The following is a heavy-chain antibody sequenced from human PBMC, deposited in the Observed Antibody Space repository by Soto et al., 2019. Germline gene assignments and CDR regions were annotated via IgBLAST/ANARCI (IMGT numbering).Heavy chain of an antibody. D-gene: IGHD5-12*01. J-gene: IGHJ4*02. CDR2: IIPIFGTA. V-gene: IGHV1-69*01. CDR1: RGTFSSYA. Sequence: QVQLVQSGAEVKKPGSSVKVSCKASRGTFSSYAISWVRQAPGQGLEWMGGIIPIFGTANYAQKFQGRVTITADESTSTAYMELSSLRSEDTAVYYCARGLRPMGYSGYDSRYWGQGTLVTVSS. CDR3: ARGLRPMGYSGYDSRY.